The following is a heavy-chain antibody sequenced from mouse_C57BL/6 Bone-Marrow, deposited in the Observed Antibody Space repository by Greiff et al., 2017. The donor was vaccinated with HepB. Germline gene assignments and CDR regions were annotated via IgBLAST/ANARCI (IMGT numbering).Heavy chain of an antibody. J-gene: IGHJ2*01. CDR3: ARDPLYDDYSVGYFDY. CDR1: GYAFSSSW. CDR2: IYPGDGDT. D-gene: IGHD2-3*01. Sequence: QVQLQQSGPELVKPGASVKISCKASGYAFSSSWMNWVKQRPGKGLEWIGRIYPGDGDTNYNGKFKDKATLTAEKTSSTAYMQHSSLTSEDSAIYICARDPLYDDYSVGYFDYWGQGTTLTVSS. V-gene: IGHV1-82*01.